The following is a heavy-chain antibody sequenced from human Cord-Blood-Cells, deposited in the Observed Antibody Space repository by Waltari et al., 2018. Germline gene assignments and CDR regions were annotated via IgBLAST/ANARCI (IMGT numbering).Heavy chain of an antibody. CDR2: IYTGGRT. V-gene: IGHV3-53*01. CDR1: GFTVSSNY. J-gene: IGHJ4*02. CDR3: ARDYGSGSYFDY. D-gene: IGHD3-10*01. Sequence: EVQLVESGGGLIQPGGSLRLSCAASGFTVSSNYMSWVRQAPGKGVELFSVIYTGGRTYYADSVKGRFTISRDNSKNSLYLQMNSLRAEDTAVYYCARDYGSGSYFDYWGQGTLVTVSS.